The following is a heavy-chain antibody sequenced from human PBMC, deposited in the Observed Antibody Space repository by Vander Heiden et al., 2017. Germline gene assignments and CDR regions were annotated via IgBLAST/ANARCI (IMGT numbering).Heavy chain of an antibody. D-gene: IGHD2-15*01. CDR3: ARHCSGGRCYSRFDP. J-gene: IGHJ5*02. CDR1: GGSISSSSHY. V-gene: IGHV4-39*01. CDR2: IDYSGDT. Sequence: QLQLQESGPGLVKPSETLSLTCTVSGGSISSSSHYWGWIRQPPGKGLEWIGSIDYSGDTYYNPSLKSRVTISVDTSKNQFSLKLRSVTAADTAVYYCARHCSGGRCYSRFDPWGQGTLVTVSS.